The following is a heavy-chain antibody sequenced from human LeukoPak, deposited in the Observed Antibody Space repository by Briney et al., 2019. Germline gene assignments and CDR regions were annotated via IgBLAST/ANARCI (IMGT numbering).Heavy chain of an antibody. D-gene: IGHD6-13*01. CDR3: ARDRIEADRYFDY. J-gene: IGHJ4*02. CDR2: IIPIFGTA. Sequence: SVKVSCKASGGTFSSHAISWVRQAPGQGLEWMGGIIPIFGTANYAQKFQGRVTITTDESTSTAYMELSSLRSEDTAVYYCARDRIEADRYFDYWGQGTLVTVSS. V-gene: IGHV1-69*05. CDR1: GGTFSSHA.